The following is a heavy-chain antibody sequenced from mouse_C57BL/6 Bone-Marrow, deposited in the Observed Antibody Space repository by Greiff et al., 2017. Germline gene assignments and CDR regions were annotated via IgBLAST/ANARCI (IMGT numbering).Heavy chain of an antibody. CDR1: GFTFSSYT. V-gene: IGHV5-9*01. Sequence: EVKVEESGGGLVKPGGSLKLSCAASGFTFSSYTMSWVRQTPKKRLQWVAAISGGGGNTYYPDSVKGRFTISRDNDKNILYLQMSSLRSEDTALYYCSRQVTTVLATKYFDVWGTGTTVTVSA. CDR2: ISGGGGNT. CDR3: SRQVTTVLATKYFDV. D-gene: IGHD1-1*01. J-gene: IGHJ1*03.